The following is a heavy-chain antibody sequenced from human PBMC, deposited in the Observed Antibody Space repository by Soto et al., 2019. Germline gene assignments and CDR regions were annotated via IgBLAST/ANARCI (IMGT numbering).Heavy chain of an antibody. D-gene: IGHD3-10*01. CDR1: GYTFTGYY. CDR2: INPNSGGT. CDR3: ARDRHFRPLNIRPRGWFDP. V-gene: IGHV1-2*02. Sequence: ASVKVSCKASGYTFTGYYMHWVRQAPGQGLEWMGWINPNSGGTNYAQKFQGRVTMTRDTSISTAYTELSRLRSDNTAVYYCARDRHFRPLNIRPRGWFDPWGQGTLVTVSS. J-gene: IGHJ5*02.